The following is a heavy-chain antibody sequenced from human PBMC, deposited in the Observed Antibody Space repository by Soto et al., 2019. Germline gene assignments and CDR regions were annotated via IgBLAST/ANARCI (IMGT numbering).Heavy chain of an antibody. D-gene: IGHD3-10*01. V-gene: IGHV4-59*01. Sequence: SETLSLSCTVSGGSICSYYWSWIRQPPGKGLEWIGYIYYSGSTNYNPSLKSRVTISVDTSKNQFSLKLSSVAAADTAVYYCARETDYYGSGSYSHHAFDIWGQGTMVTVSS. CDR2: IYYSGST. CDR3: ARETDYYGSGSYSHHAFDI. CDR1: GGSICSYY. J-gene: IGHJ3*02.